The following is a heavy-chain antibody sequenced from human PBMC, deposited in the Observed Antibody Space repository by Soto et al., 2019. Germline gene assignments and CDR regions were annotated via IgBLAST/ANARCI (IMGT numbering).Heavy chain of an antibody. CDR1: GFTFDDYA. Sequence: EVQLVESGGGLVQPGRSLRLSCAASGFTFDDYAMHWVRQAPGKGLEWVSGISWNSGSIGYADSVKGRFTISRDNAKNSLYLQMNSLRAEDTALYYCAKGPPKWFGELLKIAGYYFDYWGQGTLVTVSS. D-gene: IGHD3-10*01. J-gene: IGHJ4*02. V-gene: IGHV3-9*01. CDR3: AKGPPKWFGELLKIAGYYFDY. CDR2: ISWNSGSI.